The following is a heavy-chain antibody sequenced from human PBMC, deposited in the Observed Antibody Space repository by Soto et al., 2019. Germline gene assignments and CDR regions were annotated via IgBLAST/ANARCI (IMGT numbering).Heavy chain of an antibody. Sequence: PGGSLRLSCAASGFTFSSYAMSWVRQAPGKGLEWVSAISGSGGSTYYADSVKGRFTISRDNAKNSLYLQMNSLRDEDTAVYYCARGSGYSSGWYYFDYWGQGTLVTVSS. D-gene: IGHD6-19*01. J-gene: IGHJ4*02. V-gene: IGHV3-23*01. CDR3: ARGSGYSSGWYYFDY. CDR2: ISGSGGST. CDR1: GFTFSSYA.